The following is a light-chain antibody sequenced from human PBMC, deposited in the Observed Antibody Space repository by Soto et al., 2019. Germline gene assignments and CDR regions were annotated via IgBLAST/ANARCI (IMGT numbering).Light chain of an antibody. CDR2: GAS. J-gene: IGKJ4*01. Sequence: EIVMTQSPATLSVSPGERATLSCRASQRVSSNLAWYQQKPGQAPRLLIYGASTRATGTPARFSGSGSGTEFTLTISSLQSEDFAVYFCQQYDNWPTLTFGGGTKVEI. V-gene: IGKV3-15*01. CDR3: QQYDNWPTLT. CDR1: QRVSSN.